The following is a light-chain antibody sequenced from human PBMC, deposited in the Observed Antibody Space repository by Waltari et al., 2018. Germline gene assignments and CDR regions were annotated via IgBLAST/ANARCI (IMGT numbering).Light chain of an antibody. CDR3: QRYNSYPIT. V-gene: IGKV1-5*03. CDR2: EAT. CDR1: QSIGSW. J-gene: IGKJ3*01. Sequence: DIQMTQSPSTLSASVGDRVTITCRACQSIGSWLAWYQQKPGKAPKLLIYEATSLESGVPSRFSASGSGTEFTLTISSLQPDDFATYYCQRYNSYPITFGPGTKVDI.